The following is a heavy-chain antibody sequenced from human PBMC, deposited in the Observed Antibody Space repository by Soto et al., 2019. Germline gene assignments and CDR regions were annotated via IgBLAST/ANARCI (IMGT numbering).Heavy chain of an antibody. V-gene: IGHV3-23*01. Sequence: LRLSCAASGFTFSTYAMTWVRQAPGKGLDWVSSISGNGETTYYADSVTGRFTISRDNSKNTLYLHMNSLRAEDSAVYYCAKKEGPTGLSSFGHWGQGALVTVSS. CDR3: AKKEGPTGLSSFGH. CDR1: GFTFSTYA. J-gene: IGHJ4*02. CDR2: ISGNGETT. D-gene: IGHD1-1*01.